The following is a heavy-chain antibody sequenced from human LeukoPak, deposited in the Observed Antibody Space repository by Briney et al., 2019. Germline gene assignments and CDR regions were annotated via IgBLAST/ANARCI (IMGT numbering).Heavy chain of an antibody. Sequence: PGGSLRLSCAASGFTFDDYGMSWVRQAPGKGLEWVSGINWNGGSTGYADSVKGRFTISRDNAKNSLYLQMNSLRAEDTALYYCARHDYGDYQPRGYFDYWDQGTLVTVSS. CDR1: GFTFDDYG. D-gene: IGHD4-17*01. V-gene: IGHV3-20*04. J-gene: IGHJ4*02. CDR3: ARHDYGDYQPRGYFDY. CDR2: INWNGGST.